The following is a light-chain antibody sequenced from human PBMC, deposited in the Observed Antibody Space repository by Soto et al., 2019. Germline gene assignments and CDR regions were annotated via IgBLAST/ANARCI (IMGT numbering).Light chain of an antibody. CDR3: SSYTISSTPVV. J-gene: IGLJ2*01. V-gene: IGLV2-14*01. CDR1: SSDVGGYNY. CDR2: EVS. Sequence: QSVLTQPASVSGSPGQSITISCTGTSSDVGGYNYVSWYQQHPGKASKLMIYEVSNRPSGVSNRFSGSKSGNTASLTISGLQADDEADYYCSSYTISSTPVVFGGGTKLTVL.